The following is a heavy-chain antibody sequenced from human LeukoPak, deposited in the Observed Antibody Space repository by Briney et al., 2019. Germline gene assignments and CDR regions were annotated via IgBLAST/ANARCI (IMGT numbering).Heavy chain of an antibody. Sequence: SQTLSLTCTVSGGSISSGDYYWSWIRQPPGKGLEWIGYIYYSGSTYYNPSLKSRVTISVDTSKNQFSLKLSSVTAADTAVYYCAREFSPGNYYDSSGYSSSFDYWGQGTLVTVSS. CDR3: AREFSPGNYYDSSGYSSSFDY. V-gene: IGHV4-30-4*01. CDR2: IYYSGST. D-gene: IGHD3-22*01. J-gene: IGHJ4*02. CDR1: GGSISSGDYY.